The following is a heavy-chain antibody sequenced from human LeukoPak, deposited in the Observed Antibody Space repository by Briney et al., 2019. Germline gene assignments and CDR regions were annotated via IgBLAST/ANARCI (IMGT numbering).Heavy chain of an antibody. CDR2: ISGSGRST. Sequence: AISGSGRSTYYAASVKGRFTISRDNSKNTLYVQMNSLRPEDTALYYCARGFPSEVGYLDYWGQGTLVTVSS. D-gene: IGHD2-21*01. CDR3: ARGFPSEVGYLDY. V-gene: IGHV3-23*01. J-gene: IGHJ4*02.